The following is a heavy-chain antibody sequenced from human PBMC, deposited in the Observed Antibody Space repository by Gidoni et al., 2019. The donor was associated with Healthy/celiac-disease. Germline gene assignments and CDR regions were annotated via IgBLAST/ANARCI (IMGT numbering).Heavy chain of an antibody. D-gene: IGHD2-2*01. V-gene: IGHV3-21*01. J-gene: IGHJ6*02. CDR2: ISSSSSYI. CDR1: AFTFIIYS. Sequence: EVQLVESGGGLVMPGWSLRLSCAASAFTFIIYSMNWVRQVPGKGLEWGSSISSSSSYIYYAEAVKGRFTIARDNAKNSLYLQMNSLRAEDKAVYYCARSDCSNTSCYYYYGMDVWGQGTTVTVSS. CDR3: ARSDCSNTSCYYYYGMDV.